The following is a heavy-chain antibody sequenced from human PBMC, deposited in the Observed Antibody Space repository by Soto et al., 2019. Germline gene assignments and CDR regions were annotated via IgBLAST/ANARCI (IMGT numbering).Heavy chain of an antibody. Sequence: SETLSLTCTVSGGSIYRSGYYSGWIRQPPARGQGWIGNIDYNGMTYYTLFLKGRLTISRVPSKIQFSLKLTSVTADDTALYYCGQVLVGATGNTDPDSWGPGTLVTVSS. CDR3: GQVLVGATGNTDPDS. D-gene: IGHD2-15*01. J-gene: IGHJ4*02. CDR1: GGSIYRSGYY. V-gene: IGHV4-39*01. CDR2: IDYNGMT.